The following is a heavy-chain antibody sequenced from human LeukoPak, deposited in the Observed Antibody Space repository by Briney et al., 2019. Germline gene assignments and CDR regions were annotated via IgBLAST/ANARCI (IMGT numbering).Heavy chain of an antibody. J-gene: IGHJ4*02. CDR3: ASHDYGYYFDQ. Sequence: GGSLRLSCAASTFTVSRNHMSWVRQAPGKGLEWVSVIDGGGSKYYADSVKGRFTISRDNSKNTLYLQMNSLRPEDTAVYYCASHDYGYYFDQWGLGTLVTVSS. V-gene: IGHV3-53*01. CDR1: TFTVSRNH. D-gene: IGHD4-17*01. CDR2: IDGGGSK.